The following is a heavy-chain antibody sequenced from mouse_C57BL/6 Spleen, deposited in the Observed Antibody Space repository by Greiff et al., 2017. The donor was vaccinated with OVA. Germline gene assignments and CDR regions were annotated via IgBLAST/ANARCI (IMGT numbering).Heavy chain of an antibody. J-gene: IGHJ4*01. CDR1: GFNIKDYY. CDR3: TSTAHASMDY. V-gene: IGHV14-1*01. CDR2: IDPEDGDT. Sequence: VQLQQSGAELVRPGASVKLSCTASGFNIKDYYMHWVKQRPEQGLEWIGSIDPEDGDTEYAPKFQCKATMTADTSSNTAYLQLSSLTSEDTAVYYCTSTAHASMDYWGQGTSVTVSS. D-gene: IGHD3-2*02.